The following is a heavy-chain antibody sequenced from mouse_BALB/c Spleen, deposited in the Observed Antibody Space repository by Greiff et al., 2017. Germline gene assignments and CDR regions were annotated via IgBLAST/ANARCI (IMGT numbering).Heavy chain of an antibody. CDR2: IYPGSGST. Sequence: LRQPGSELVRPGASVKLSCKASGYTFTSYWMHWVKQRPGQGLEWIGNIYPGSGSTNYDEKFKSKATLTVDTSSSTAYMQLSSLTSEDSAVYYCTRYYYGSSYDYWGQGTTLTVSS. V-gene: IGHV1S22*01. J-gene: IGHJ2*01. CDR3: TRYYYGSSYDY. CDR1: GYTFTSYW. D-gene: IGHD1-1*01.